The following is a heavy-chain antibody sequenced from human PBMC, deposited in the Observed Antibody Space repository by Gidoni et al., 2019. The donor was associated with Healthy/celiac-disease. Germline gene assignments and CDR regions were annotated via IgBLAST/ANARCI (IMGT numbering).Heavy chain of an antibody. V-gene: IGHV3-23*01. J-gene: IGHJ4*02. CDR3: AKVRPGMTTVTAWDFDY. D-gene: IGHD4-4*01. CDR2: ISGSGGST. CDR1: GFTFSRYA. Sequence: EVQLLESGGGLVQPGGSLRLSCAPYGFTFSRYAMSWVRQAPGKGLEWVSAISGSGGSTYYADSVKGRFTISRDNSKNTLYLQMNSLRAEDTAVYYCAKVRPGMTTVTAWDFDYWGQGTLVTVSS.